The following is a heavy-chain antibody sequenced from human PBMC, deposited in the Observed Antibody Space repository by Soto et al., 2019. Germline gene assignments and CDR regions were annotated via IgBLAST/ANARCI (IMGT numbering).Heavy chain of an antibody. Sequence: GGSLRLSCAASGFTFSSYSMNWVRQAPAKGLEWVSYINSRSSSISYVDSVQGRFTISRDNAQNSLYLHMSSLRAEDTAVYYCARERPYGDEPVEYWGPGTLVTVSS. CDR3: ARERPYGDEPVEY. V-gene: IGHV3-48*01. CDR2: INSRSSSI. D-gene: IGHD4-17*01. CDR1: GFTFSSYS. J-gene: IGHJ4*02.